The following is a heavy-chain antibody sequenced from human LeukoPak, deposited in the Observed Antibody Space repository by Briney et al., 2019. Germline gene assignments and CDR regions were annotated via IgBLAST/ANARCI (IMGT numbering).Heavy chain of an antibody. D-gene: IGHD3-10*01. Sequence: SETLSLTCTVSGGSIRSHYWSWIRQPLGKGLEWIGYISYSGNTNYNPSLKSRLTISVDTSKSQFSLKLTSVTAADTAVYYCARDRPGSYWYFDLWGRGTLVTVSS. J-gene: IGHJ2*01. V-gene: IGHV4-59*11. CDR1: GGSIRSHY. CDR3: ARDRPGSYWYFDL. CDR2: ISYSGNT.